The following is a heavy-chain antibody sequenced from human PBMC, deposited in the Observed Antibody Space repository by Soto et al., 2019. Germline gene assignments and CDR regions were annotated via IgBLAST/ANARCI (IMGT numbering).Heavy chain of an antibody. J-gene: IGHJ2*01. Sequence: QVQLVEPGGGVVPPARSLRLSCAASGFTFSSYAMHWVRQAPGKGLAWVAVISYDGSNKYYQDSVKGRFTISRANSKNALELQMISLSAEATAAYYWARDRLWGTVMVLGYFDLWGRGTLVTVSS. CDR1: GFTFSSYA. CDR3: ARDRLWGTVMVLGYFDL. CDR2: ISYDGSNK. V-gene: IGHV3-30-3*01. D-gene: IGHD5-18*01.